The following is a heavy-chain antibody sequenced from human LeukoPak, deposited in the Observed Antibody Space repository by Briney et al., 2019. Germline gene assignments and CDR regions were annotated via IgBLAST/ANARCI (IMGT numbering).Heavy chain of an antibody. Sequence: GGSLRLSCAASGFTFSSYAMHWVRQAPGKGLEWVAVISYDGSNKYYADSVKGRFTISRDNSKNTLYLQMNSLRAEDTAVYYCARDYYDSSGKERPGGYYYYYIDVWGKGTTVTISS. J-gene: IGHJ6*03. CDR1: GFTFSSYA. CDR2: ISYDGSNK. V-gene: IGHV3-30*04. D-gene: IGHD3-22*01. CDR3: ARDYYDSSGKERPGGYYYYYIDV.